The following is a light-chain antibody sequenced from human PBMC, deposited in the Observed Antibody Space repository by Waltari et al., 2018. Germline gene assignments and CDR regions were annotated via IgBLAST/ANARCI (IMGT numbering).Light chain of an antibody. CDR2: DAT. CDR1: SSDVGTYKF. V-gene: IGLV2-14*03. Sequence: QSALTQPASVSGSPGQSITISCTGTSSDVGTYKFVSWYHQHPGKVPKLIIYDATDRPSGVSSRFSGSQSGNTASLTISGLHAEDEGDYYCNSSTTSGTVVFGGGTKLSVL. CDR3: NSSTTSGTVV. J-gene: IGLJ2*01.